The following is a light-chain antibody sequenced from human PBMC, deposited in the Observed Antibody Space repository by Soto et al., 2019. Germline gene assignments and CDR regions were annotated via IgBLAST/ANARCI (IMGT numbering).Light chain of an antibody. CDR2: KAS. CDR3: QQYKSYPLT. CDR1: QTISSW. V-gene: IGKV1-5*03. J-gene: IGKJ4*01. Sequence: DIQMTQSPSTLSGSVGDRATITCRASQTISSWLAWYQQKPGKAPKLLIYKASTLKSGVPSRFSGSGSGTEFTLTISSVQPDDFATYYCQQYKSYPLTFGGGTKVDIK.